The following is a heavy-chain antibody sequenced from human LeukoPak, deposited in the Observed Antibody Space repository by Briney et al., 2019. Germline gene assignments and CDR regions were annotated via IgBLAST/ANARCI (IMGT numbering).Heavy chain of an antibody. Sequence: GGPLRLSCAASGFTVSNNYMNWVRQAPGKGLEWVSVIYISGPTYYADSVKGRFTISRDNSKNTLYLQMNSLRAEDTAVYYCARGPYLYFDYWGLGTLVTVSS. J-gene: IGHJ4*02. CDR1: GFTVSNNY. CDR2: IYISGPT. V-gene: IGHV3-53*01. CDR3: ARGPYLYFDY.